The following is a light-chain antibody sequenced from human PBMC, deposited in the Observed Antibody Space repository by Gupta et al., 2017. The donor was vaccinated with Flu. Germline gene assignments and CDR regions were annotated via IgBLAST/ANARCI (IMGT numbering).Light chain of an antibody. J-gene: IGKJ1*01. CDR3: QHLGA. Sequence: SASVGDRVAITCRASQIISGWLACYQHKPGRAPNLLIYRASNLKTGVPSRCSGSESGAEFTLTISGLQPADFASYYCQHLGAFGQGTKVEI. CDR1: QIISGW. CDR2: RAS. V-gene: IGKV1-5*03.